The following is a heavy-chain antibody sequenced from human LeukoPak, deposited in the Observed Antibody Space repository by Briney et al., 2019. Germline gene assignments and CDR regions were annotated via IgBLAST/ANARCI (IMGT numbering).Heavy chain of an antibody. Sequence: ASVKVSCKASGYTFTGYYMHWARQAPGQGLEWMGWINPNSGGTNYAQKFQGRVTMTRDTSISTAYMELSRLRSDDTAVYYCARSMYCSSTSCERKEHFDYWGQGTLVTVSS. CDR2: INPNSGGT. V-gene: IGHV1-2*02. CDR1: GYTFTGYY. J-gene: IGHJ4*02. D-gene: IGHD2-2*01. CDR3: ARSMYCSSTSCERKEHFDY.